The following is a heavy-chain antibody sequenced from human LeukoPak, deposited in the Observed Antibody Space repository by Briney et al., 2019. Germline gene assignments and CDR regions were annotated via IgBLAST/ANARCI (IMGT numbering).Heavy chain of an antibody. CDR2: IRYDGSNK. CDR1: GFTFSSYG. V-gene: IGHV3-30*02. CDR3: AKDLRGYCSSTSCSAFDY. J-gene: IGHJ4*02. D-gene: IGHD2-2*01. Sequence: PGGSLRLSCAASGFTFSSYGMHWVRQAPGKGLEWVAFIRYDGSNKYYADSVKGRITISRDNSKNTLYLQMNSLRAEDTAVYYCAKDLRGYCSSTSCSAFDYWGQGTLVTVSS.